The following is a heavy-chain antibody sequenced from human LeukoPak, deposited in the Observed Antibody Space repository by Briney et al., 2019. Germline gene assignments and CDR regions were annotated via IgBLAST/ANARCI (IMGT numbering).Heavy chain of an antibody. D-gene: IGHD4-17*01. V-gene: IGHV4-59*01. CDR1: GGSISNYY. Sequence: PSETLSLTCTVSGGSISNYYWSWIRQPPGKGLEWIAYIYYSGSTNYNPSLKSRVTISVDTSKNQFSLKLRSVTAADTAVYYCVRGYGDYPNWGQGTLVTVSS. CDR2: IYYSGST. J-gene: IGHJ4*02. CDR3: VRGYGDYPN.